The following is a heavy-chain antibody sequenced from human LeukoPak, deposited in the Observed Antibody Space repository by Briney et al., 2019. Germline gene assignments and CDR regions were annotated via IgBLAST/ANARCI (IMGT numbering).Heavy chain of an antibody. CDR3: AGGCSGGSCYSYYYYYGMDV. J-gene: IGHJ6*02. CDR1: GYTFTSYA. D-gene: IGHD2-15*01. Sequence: VASVKVSCKASGYTFTSYAMHWVRQAPGQRLEWMGWINAGNGNTKYSQKFQGRVTITRDTSASTAYMELSSLRSEDTAVYYCAGGCSGGSCYSYYYYYGMDVWGQGTTVTVSS. CDR2: INAGNGNT. V-gene: IGHV1-3*01.